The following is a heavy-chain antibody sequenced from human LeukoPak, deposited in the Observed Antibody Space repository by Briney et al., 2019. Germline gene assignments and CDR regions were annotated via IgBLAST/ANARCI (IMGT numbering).Heavy chain of an antibody. D-gene: IGHD2-21*02. CDR2: IYYSGGT. J-gene: IGHJ3*02. CDR3: ARVPLAYCGGDCYTNAFDI. CDR1: GGSISSGGYY. Sequence: SETLSLTCTVSGGSISSGGYYWSWIRQHPGKGLEWIGYIYYSGGTYYNPSLKSRVTISVDTSKNQFSLKLSSVTAADTAVYYCARVPLAYCGGDCYTNAFDIWGQGTMVTVSS. V-gene: IGHV4-31*03.